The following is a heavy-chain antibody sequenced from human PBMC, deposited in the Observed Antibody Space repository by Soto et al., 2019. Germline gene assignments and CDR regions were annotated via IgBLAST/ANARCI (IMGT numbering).Heavy chain of an antibody. CDR1: CASISGFY. D-gene: IGHD3-9*01. V-gene: IGHV4-4*07. Sequence: PSETLSLTCPVSCASISGFYWSWIRKSSGRGLEWMGRIYATGTTDYNPSLKSRVMMSVDTSKKQFSLNLRSVTAADTAVYYCARASSPYFDLLAALDPWGQGTLVNVSS. CDR2: IYATGTT. J-gene: IGHJ5*02. CDR3: ARASSPYFDLLAALDP.